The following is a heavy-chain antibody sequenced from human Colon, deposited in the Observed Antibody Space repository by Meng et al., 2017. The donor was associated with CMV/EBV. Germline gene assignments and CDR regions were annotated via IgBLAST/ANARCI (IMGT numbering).Heavy chain of an antibody. D-gene: IGHD3-3*01. CDR3: ARALPSYDATSYHFGNYCFDP. CDR1: GDFS. J-gene: IGHJ5*02. V-gene: IGHV4-30-4*08. CDR2: VYNPGTT. Sequence: GDFSLSCIRLPPGQGLAWIGYVYNPGTTSYSPSLNSRVTISIDVSKTQFSLKLTSVTAADTAVYYCARALPSYDATSYHFGNYCFDPWGQGTLVTVSS.